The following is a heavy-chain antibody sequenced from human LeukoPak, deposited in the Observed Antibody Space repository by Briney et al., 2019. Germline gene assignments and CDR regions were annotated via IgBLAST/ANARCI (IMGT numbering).Heavy chain of an antibody. J-gene: IGHJ6*03. CDR3: ARDGVPGTHYYYYMDV. CDR1: GFTFSSYA. Sequence: PGGSLRLSCAASGFTFSSYAMHWVRQAPGKGLEYVSAISSNGGSTYYANSVKGRFTISRDNSKNTLYLQMGSLRAEDMAVYYCARDGVPGTHYYYYMDVWGKGTTVTVSS. D-gene: IGHD1-1*01. CDR2: ISSNGGST. V-gene: IGHV3-64*01.